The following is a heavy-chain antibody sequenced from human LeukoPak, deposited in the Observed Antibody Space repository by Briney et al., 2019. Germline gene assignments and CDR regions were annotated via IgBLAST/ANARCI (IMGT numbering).Heavy chain of an antibody. CDR1: GFTFSKFP. Sequence: PGGSLRLSCAASGFTFSKFPMNWVRQAPGEGLEWVSTISSTGLSTYYADSVKGRFTLSSDSSRNTVYFQLNNLRVEDTAIYYCAKASWVSSTDAVRWGQGTLVTVS. J-gene: IGHJ4*02. CDR2: ISSTGLST. D-gene: IGHD3-16*01. V-gene: IGHV3-23*01. CDR3: AKASWVSSTDAVR.